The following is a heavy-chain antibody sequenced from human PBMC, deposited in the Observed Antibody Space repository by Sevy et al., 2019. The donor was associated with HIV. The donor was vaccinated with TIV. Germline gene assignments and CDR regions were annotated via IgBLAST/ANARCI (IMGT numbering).Heavy chain of an antibody. V-gene: IGHV4-31*03. J-gene: IGHJ5*02. D-gene: IGHD3-16*02. CDR1: GGSISSGGYY. CDR2: IYYSGST. Sequence: SESLSLTCTVSGGSISSGGYYWSWIRQHPGKGLEWIGYIYYSGSTYYNPSLKSRVTISVDTSKNQFSLKLSSVTAADTAEYDCARTPYDYVSRSHRAYWFDPWGQGTSVTVSS. CDR3: ARTPYDYVSRSHRAYWFDP.